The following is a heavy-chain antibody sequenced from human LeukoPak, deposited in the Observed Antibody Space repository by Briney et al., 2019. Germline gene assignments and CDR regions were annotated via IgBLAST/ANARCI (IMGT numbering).Heavy chain of an antibody. V-gene: IGHV4-34*01. D-gene: IGHD6-19*01. J-gene: IGHJ6*03. CDR2: INHSGST. CDR1: GGSFSGYY. CDR3: ARVPAYSSGWYGPYYMDV. Sequence: MASETLSLTCAVYGGSFSGYYWSWIRQPPGKGLEWIGEINHSGSTNYNPSLKSRVTMSVDTSKNQFSLKLSSVTAADTAVYYCARVPAYSSGWYGPYYMDVWGKGTTVTISS.